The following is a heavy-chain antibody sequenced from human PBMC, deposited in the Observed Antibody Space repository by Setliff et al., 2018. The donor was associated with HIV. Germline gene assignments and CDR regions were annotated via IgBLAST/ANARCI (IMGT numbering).Heavy chain of an antibody. CDR3: ARRLGATVFYYFNY. J-gene: IGHJ4*02. Sequence: SETLSLTCAVHGGPLTDHYWNWIRQSPGKGLEWIAEVHHTGYLNYNPSLKSRVTISLDTSKNQFSLNLSSVTAADTAVYYCARRLGATVFYYFNYWGQGTLVTVSS. CDR2: VHHTGYL. CDR1: GGPLTDHY. V-gene: IGHV4-34*01. D-gene: IGHD3-16*01.